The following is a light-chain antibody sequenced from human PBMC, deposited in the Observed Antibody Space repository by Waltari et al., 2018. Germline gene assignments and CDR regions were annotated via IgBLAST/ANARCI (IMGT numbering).Light chain of an antibody. CDR3: HSRDATGVGGS. V-gene: IGLV3-19*01. CDR2: DKN. CDR1: SLCRYY. Sequence: SSELTQDPVVSVAMGQTVRIPCQGDSLCRYYASWYQQRPVQAPILGMFDKNNRPSGVPHRFSGSSSDNSASLTITGAQAEDEASYYCHSRDATGVGGSFGGGTKLTVL. J-gene: IGLJ2*01.